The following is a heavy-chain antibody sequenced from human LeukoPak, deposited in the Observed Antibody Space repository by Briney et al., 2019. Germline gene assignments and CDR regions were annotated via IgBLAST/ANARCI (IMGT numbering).Heavy chain of an antibody. V-gene: IGHV1-18*01. CDR2: ISAYNGNT. D-gene: IGHD3-22*01. CDR3: ARDRGITMIVVGLFDY. Sequence: ASVTLSCTASGYTFTNYGISWVRQAPGQGLEWMVWISAYNGNTNYTQKLQGRVTMTTDTSTSTAYMELRSLRSDDTAVYYCARDRGITMIVVGLFDYWGQGTLVTVSS. CDR1: GYTFTNYG. J-gene: IGHJ4*02.